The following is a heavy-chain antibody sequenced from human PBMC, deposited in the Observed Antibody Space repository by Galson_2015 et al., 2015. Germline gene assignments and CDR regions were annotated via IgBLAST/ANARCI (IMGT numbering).Heavy chain of an antibody. Sequence: SLRLSCAASGFTFSSYAIHWVRQAPGKGLEWVAVITYDGSNKSSADSVKGRFSVSRDNSKNTVYLQMSSLRVEDTAVYYCAREGPNDLTSFDYWGQGTLVTVSS. D-gene: IGHD2-8*01. CDR3: AREGPNDLTSFDY. V-gene: IGHV3-30-3*01. J-gene: IGHJ4*02. CDR1: GFTFSSYA. CDR2: ITYDGSNK.